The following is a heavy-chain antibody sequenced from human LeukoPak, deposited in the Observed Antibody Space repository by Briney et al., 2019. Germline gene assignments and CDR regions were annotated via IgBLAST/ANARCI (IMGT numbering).Heavy chain of an antibody. CDR3: ARQRFGMDV. V-gene: IGHV4-59*08. Sequence: SETLSLTCTVSGGSISSYYWRWIRQPPGKGLEWIGYIYYSGSTNYNPSLKSRVTISVDTSKNQFSLKLSSVTAADTAVYYCARQRFGMDVWGKGNTVSASS. J-gene: IGHJ6*04. CDR1: GGSISSYY. CDR2: IYYSGST.